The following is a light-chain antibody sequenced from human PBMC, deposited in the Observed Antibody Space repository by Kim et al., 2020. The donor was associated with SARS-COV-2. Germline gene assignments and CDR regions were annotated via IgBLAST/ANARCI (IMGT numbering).Light chain of an antibody. V-gene: IGKV1-33*01. CDR2: EAT. CDR1: QDISNS. CDR3: QQYYGVPFT. Sequence: DIQLTQSPSSLSASVGDRVTISCLASQDISNSLNWYQQKPGEPPKLLIYEATNLETGVPIRFSGSTSVTDFAFTISSLQPEDIATYYCQQYYGVPFTFGEGTKVDIK. J-gene: IGKJ4*01.